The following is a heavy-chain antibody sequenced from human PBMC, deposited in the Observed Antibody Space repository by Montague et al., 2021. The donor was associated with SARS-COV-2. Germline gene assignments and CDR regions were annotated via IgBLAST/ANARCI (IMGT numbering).Heavy chain of an antibody. D-gene: IGHD3-10*01. CDR3: AIGEFFYYGSGNYYRSALDD. J-gene: IGHJ6*02. CDR2: VIHSGTT. CDR1: GASFSGYY. Sequence: SETLSLTCHVYGASFSGYYWSWVRQSPGKGLEWIGEVIHSGTTNYNPSLKGRVTISIDSSNDRFSLRLTSLTAVDTGVYYCAIGEFFYYGSGNYYRSALDDWGQGTTVTVSS. V-gene: IGHV4-34*12.